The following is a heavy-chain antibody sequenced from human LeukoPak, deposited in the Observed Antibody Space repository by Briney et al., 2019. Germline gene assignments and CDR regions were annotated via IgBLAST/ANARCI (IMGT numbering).Heavy chain of an antibody. J-gene: IGHJ3*02. D-gene: IGHD5-18*01. CDR1: GGSISSSSYY. V-gene: IGHV4-39*01. CDR3: ARDYNYGYGAFDI. Sequence: SETLSLTCTVSGGSISSSSYYWGWIRQPPGKGLEWIGNIYYSGSTYYNPSLKSRVTISVDTSKNQFSLKLGSVTAADTAVYYCARDYNYGYGAFDIWGQGTMVTVSS. CDR2: IYYSGST.